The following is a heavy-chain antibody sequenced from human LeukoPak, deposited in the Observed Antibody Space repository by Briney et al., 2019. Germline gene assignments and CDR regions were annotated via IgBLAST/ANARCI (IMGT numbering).Heavy chain of an antibody. CDR3: AKVVCSSTSCYSLWARD. V-gene: IGHV3-30*02. CDR1: GFRFSSYG. D-gene: IGHD2-2*01. CDR2: IRYDGSNK. J-gene: IGHJ4*02. Sequence: GGSLRLSCAASGFRFSSYGMHWVRQAPGKGLEWVAFIRYDGSNKYYADSVKGRFTISRDNSKNTLYLQMNSLRAEDTAVYYCAKVVCSSTSCYSLWARDWGQGTLVTVSS.